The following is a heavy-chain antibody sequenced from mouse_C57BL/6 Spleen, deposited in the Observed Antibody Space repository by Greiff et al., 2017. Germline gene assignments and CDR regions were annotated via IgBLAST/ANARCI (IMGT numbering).Heavy chain of an antibody. CDR1: GYTFTSYW. D-gene: IGHD3-2*02. CDR3: AREGAAQASFAY. V-gene: IGHV1-52*01. CDR2: IDPSDSEH. J-gene: IGHJ3*01. Sequence: VQLQQPGAELVRPGSSVKLSCKASGYTFTSYWMHWVKQRPIQGLEWIGNIDPSDSEHHYNQKFKDKDTLTGDKSSSTAYMQLSSLTSEDSAVYYCAREGAAQASFAYWGQGTLVTVSA.